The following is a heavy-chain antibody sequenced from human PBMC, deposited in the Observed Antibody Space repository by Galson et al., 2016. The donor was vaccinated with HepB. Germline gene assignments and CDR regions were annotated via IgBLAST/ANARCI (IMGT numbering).Heavy chain of an antibody. CDR2: IWYDGNKT. Sequence: SLRLSCAASGFNFRACGMHWLRQAPGRELEWVPLIWYDGNKTYYADSVKGRFTISRDNSKNILYLQMNSLRAEDTAIYYFAKERGFYASRSFASYDFWGQGTLVTVSS. CDR3: AKERGFYASRSFASYDF. V-gene: IGHV3-33*06. CDR1: GFNFRACG. J-gene: IGHJ4*02. D-gene: IGHD3-10*01.